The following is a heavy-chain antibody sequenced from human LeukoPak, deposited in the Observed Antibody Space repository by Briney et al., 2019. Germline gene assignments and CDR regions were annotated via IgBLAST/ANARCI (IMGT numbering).Heavy chain of an antibody. J-gene: IGHJ4*02. CDR3: AREYSSSPAGAREFDY. Sequence: SETLSLTCTVSGGSISSSSYYWGWIRQPPGKGLEWIGSIYYSGSTYYNPSLKSRVTISVDTSKNQFSLKLSSVTAADTAVYYCAREYSSSPAGAREFDYWGQGTLVTVSS. D-gene: IGHD6-6*01. CDR1: GGSISSSSYY. CDR2: IYYSGST. V-gene: IGHV4-39*07.